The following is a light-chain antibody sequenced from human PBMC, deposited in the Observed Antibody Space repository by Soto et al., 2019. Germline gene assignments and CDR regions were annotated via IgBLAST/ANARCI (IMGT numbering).Light chain of an antibody. CDR2: AAS. V-gene: IGKV1-39*01. Sequence: DIRMTQSPSSLSASVGNRFTITCRASQSISDYLHWYQQKPVKPPKLLIYAASSLQSGVPSSFSGSGSGTDFTLTISSLQTEDFANYYCQQSLSSPKITFGQGTRLEIK. CDR1: QSISDY. CDR3: QQSLSSPKIT. J-gene: IGKJ5*01.